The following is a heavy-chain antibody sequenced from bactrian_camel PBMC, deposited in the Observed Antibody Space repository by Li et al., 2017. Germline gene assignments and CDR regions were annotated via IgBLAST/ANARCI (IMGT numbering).Heavy chain of an antibody. CDR3: VGDLDMSWVSAGRVADCGLYDRSGWTT. V-gene: IGHV3S53*01. CDR2: VDSNGVT. J-gene: IGHJ6*01. D-gene: IGHD1*01. Sequence: HVQLVESGGGSVQAGGSLTLSCTASESTYRSICMAWFRQVPGSQRETVATVDSNGVTKVAGSVKGRFTISRDNAKKILYLQLDSLQPEDTAMYYCVGDLDMSWVSAGRVADCGLYDRSGWTTWGQGTQVTVS. CDR1: ESTYRSIC.